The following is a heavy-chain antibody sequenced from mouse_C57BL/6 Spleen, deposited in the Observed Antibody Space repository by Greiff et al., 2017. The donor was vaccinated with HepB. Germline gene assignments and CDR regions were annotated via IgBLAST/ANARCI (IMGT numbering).Heavy chain of an antibody. D-gene: IGHD2-4*01. CDR2: ISSGGSYT. V-gene: IGHV5-6*01. J-gene: IGHJ3*01. CDR1: GFTFSSYG. Sequence: EVQRVESGGDLVKPGGSLKLSCAASGFTFSSYGMSWVRQTPDKRLEWVATISSGGSYTYYPDSVKGRFTISRDNAKNTLYLQMSSLKSEDTAMYYCARDDYDEGLAYWGQGTLVTVSA. CDR3: ARDDYDEGLAY.